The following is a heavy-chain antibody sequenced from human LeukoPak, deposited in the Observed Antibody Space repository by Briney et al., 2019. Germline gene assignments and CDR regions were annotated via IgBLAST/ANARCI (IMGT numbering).Heavy chain of an antibody. D-gene: IGHD6-19*01. V-gene: IGHV1-18*01. Sequence: ASVKVSCKASGYTFTNYGISWVRQAPGQGLEWMGWISAYNGNTNYAQKLQGRVTMTTDTSTSTAYMELRSLRSDDTAVYYCARVAVAAPYYYYYMDVWGKGTTVTVSS. J-gene: IGHJ6*03. CDR1: GYTFTNYG. CDR2: ISAYNGNT. CDR3: ARVAVAAPYYYYYMDV.